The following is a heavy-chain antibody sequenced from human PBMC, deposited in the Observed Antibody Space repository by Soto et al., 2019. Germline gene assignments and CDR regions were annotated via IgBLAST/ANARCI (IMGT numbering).Heavy chain of an antibody. CDR3: ARIRQWLDSSFDY. J-gene: IGHJ4*02. CDR2: ISSSSSYI. CDR1: GFTFSSYS. D-gene: IGHD6-19*01. Sequence: LRLSCAASGFTFSSYSMNWVRQAPGKGLEWVSSISSSSSYIYYADSVKGRFTISKDNAKNSLYLQMNSLRAEDTAVYYCARIRQWLDSSFDYWGQGTLVTVSS. V-gene: IGHV3-21*01.